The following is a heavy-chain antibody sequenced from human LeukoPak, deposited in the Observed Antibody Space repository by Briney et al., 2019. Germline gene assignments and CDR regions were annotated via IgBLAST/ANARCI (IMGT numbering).Heavy chain of an antibody. Sequence: PGGSLRLSCAASGFTFSSYSMTWVRQAPGKGLEWVSSISSSSSYIYYADSVKGRFTISRDNAKNSLYLQMNSLRAEDTAVYYCAKDVATVTDFDYWGQGTLVTVSS. V-gene: IGHV3-21*01. CDR2: ISSSSSYI. CDR3: AKDVATVTDFDY. D-gene: IGHD4-17*01. J-gene: IGHJ4*02. CDR1: GFTFSSYS.